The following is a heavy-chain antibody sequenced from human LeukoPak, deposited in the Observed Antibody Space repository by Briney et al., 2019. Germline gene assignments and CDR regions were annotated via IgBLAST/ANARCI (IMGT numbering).Heavy chain of an antibody. Sequence: KPSETLSLTCTVSGGSISSYYWSWIRQPPGKGLEWIGYIYYSGSTNYNPSLKSRVTISVDTSKNQFSLKLSSVTAADTAVYYCARSDTAMAFNWGQGTLVTVSS. V-gene: IGHV4-59*01. CDR2: IYYSGST. J-gene: IGHJ4*02. CDR1: GGSISSYY. D-gene: IGHD5-18*01. CDR3: ARSDTAMAFN.